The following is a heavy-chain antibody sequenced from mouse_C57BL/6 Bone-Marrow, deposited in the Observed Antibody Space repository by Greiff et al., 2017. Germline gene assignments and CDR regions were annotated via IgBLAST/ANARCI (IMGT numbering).Heavy chain of an antibody. CDR1: GYTFTSYW. Sequence: QVQLQQPGAELVMPGASVKLSCKASGYTFTSYWMHWVKQRPGQGLEWIGEIDPSGSYTNYNQKFKGKSTLTVDKSSSTAYMQLSSLTSEDSAVYYGAREGYWDGEGFDYWGQGTTLTVSS. D-gene: IGHD4-1*01. J-gene: IGHJ2*01. CDR3: AREGYWDGEGFDY. CDR2: IDPSGSYT. V-gene: IGHV1-69*01.